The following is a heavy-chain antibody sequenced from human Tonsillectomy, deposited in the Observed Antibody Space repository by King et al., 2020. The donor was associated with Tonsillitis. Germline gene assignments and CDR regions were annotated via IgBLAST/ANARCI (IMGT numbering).Heavy chain of an antibody. Sequence: VQLVESGGGLVQPGGSLRLSCAASGFTFSSYSMNWVRQAPGKGLEWVSFISSSSSTIYYADSVKGRFTISRDNAKNSLYLQMNSLRAEDTAVYYCAGGWGVVVPAAASAGSMDVWGQGTTVTVSS. J-gene: IGHJ6*02. CDR3: AGGWGVVVPAAASAGSMDV. V-gene: IGHV3-48*01. D-gene: IGHD2-2*01. CDR1: GFTFSSYS. CDR2: ISSSSSTI.